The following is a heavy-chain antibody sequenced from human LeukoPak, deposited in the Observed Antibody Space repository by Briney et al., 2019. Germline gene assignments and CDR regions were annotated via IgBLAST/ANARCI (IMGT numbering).Heavy chain of an antibody. Sequence: PSETLSLTCAVYGGSFSGYYWSWIRQPPGKGLEWIGEINHSGSTNYNPSLKSRVTISVDTSKNQFSLKLSSVTAADTAVYYCARGSRYYDSSGYYYRPRTQNWFDPWGQGTLVTVSS. CDR3: ARGSRYYDSSGYYYRPRTQNWFDP. V-gene: IGHV4-34*01. D-gene: IGHD3-22*01. CDR1: GGSFSGYY. CDR2: INHSGST. J-gene: IGHJ5*02.